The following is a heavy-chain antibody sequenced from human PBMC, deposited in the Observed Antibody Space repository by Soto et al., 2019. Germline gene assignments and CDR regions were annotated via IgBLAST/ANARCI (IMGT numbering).Heavy chain of an antibody. CDR3: AKRSSSSTFDY. V-gene: IGHV3-23*01. CDR1: GFTFSSYA. CDR2: ISGSDDST. Sequence: EVQLLESGGGLVQPGESLRLSCAAWGFTFSSYAMSWVRQAPGKGLEWVSVISGSDDSTYYADSVKGRFTISRDNSKNTLYLQMNSLRAEDTAVYYCAKRSSSSTFDYWGQGTLVTVSS. D-gene: IGHD6-6*01. J-gene: IGHJ4*02.